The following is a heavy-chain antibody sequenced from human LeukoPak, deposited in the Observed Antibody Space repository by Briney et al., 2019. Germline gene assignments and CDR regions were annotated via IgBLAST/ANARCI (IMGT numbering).Heavy chain of an antibody. CDR1: GYTFTSYG. J-gene: IGHJ4*02. V-gene: IGHV1-2*02. Sequence: ASVKVSCKASGYTFTSYGISWVRQAPGQGLEWMGWINPNSGGTNYAQKFQGRVTMTRDTSISTAYMELSRLRSDDTAVYYCARGKARSSSAPFDYWGQGALVTVSS. CDR3: ARGKARSSSAPFDY. D-gene: IGHD6-6*01. CDR2: INPNSGGT.